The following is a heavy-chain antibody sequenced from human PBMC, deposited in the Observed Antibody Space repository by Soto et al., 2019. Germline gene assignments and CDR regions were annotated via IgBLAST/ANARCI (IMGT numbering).Heavy chain of an antibody. V-gene: IGHV4-61*08. CDR2: IYYSGNT. CDR3: ASITVDTYLNYWLDP. Sequence: SETLSLTCTVSGDSVTSGDYYWSWIRQPPGKGLEWIGYIYYSGNTNYSPSLKSRVAISLDTSNNRFSLKLSSVTAADTAVYFCASITVDTYLNYWLDPWGQGTMVTVYS. D-gene: IGHD5-18*01. J-gene: IGHJ5*01. CDR1: GDSVTSGDYY.